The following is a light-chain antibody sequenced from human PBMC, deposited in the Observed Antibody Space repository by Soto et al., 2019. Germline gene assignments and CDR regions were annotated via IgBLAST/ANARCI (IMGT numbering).Light chain of an antibody. CDR2: EVN. J-gene: IGLJ1*01. CDR1: SSDIGAYDY. V-gene: IGLV2-14*01. CDR3: FSFTNTSTIV. Sequence: QSALTQPASLSGSPGQSITISCTGTSSDIGAYDYVSWCQQHPGKAPKLMISEVNNRPSGVSTRFSGCKSGNTAYLTISGLQVEDEAEYFCFSFTNTSTIVFGDGTKVTV.